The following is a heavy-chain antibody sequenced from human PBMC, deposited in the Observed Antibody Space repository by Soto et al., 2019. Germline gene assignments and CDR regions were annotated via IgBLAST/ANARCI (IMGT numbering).Heavy chain of an antibody. V-gene: IGHV3-9*01. Sequence: QLVESGGGLVQPGRSLRLSCVASGFTFDDYAMHWVRQAPGKGLQWVSGISWNSGDIGYADSVKGLFTISRDTAKSSLYLQVNSLTSEDTSLYYCAKEYMWVVLNSGSGDAMDVWGPGTTVTVSS. CDR2: ISWNSGDI. J-gene: IGHJ6*02. D-gene: IGHD3-10*01. CDR1: GFTFDDYA. CDR3: AKEYMWVVLNSGSGDAMDV.